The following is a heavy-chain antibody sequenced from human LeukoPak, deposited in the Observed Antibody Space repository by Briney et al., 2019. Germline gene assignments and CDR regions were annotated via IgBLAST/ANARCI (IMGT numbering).Heavy chain of an antibody. J-gene: IGHJ4*02. Sequence: SETLSLTCAVYGGSFSGYYWTWIRQPPGKGLEWIGEINHSGGTNYNPSLKSRVTISVDTSKNQFSLKLSSVTAADTAVYYCARRGQQWLHRWGQGTLVTVSS. D-gene: IGHD5-18*01. CDR3: ARRGQQWLHR. CDR1: GGSFSGYY. V-gene: IGHV4-34*01. CDR2: INHSGGT.